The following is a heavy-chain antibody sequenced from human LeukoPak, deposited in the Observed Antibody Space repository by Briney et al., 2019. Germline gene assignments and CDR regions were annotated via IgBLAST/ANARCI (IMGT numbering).Heavy chain of an antibody. V-gene: IGHV1-18*01. CDR1: GYTFASFG. D-gene: IGHD6-13*01. J-gene: IGHJ4*02. Sequence: ASVKVSCKASGYTFASFGISWVRQAPGQGLEWMGWISAYNGNTNYGQNLQGRVTMTTDTSTSTAYMELRSLRSDDTAVYYCATLAAAFYWGQGTLVTVSS. CDR3: ATLAAAFY. CDR2: ISAYNGNT.